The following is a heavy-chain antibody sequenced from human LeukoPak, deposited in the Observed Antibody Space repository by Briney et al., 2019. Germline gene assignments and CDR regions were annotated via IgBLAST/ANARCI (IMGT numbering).Heavy chain of an antibody. Sequence: AETLSLTCTVSGDSVSNYYWSWIRQPPGKRLEWIGCIYYSESATYNPSLKSRVTISLDTSKNQFFLKLSSVTAADTAVYYCARKRSFDLWGQGTLVTVSS. D-gene: IGHD3-9*01. CDR3: ARKRSFDL. CDR2: IYYSESA. CDR1: GDSVSNYY. J-gene: IGHJ4*02. V-gene: IGHV4-59*02.